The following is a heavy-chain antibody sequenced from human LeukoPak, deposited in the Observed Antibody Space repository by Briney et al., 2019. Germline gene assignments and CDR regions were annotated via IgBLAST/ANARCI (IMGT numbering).Heavy chain of an antibody. V-gene: IGHV1-46*01. D-gene: IGHD6-6*01. CDR3: ASDSSPYNWFDP. CDR2: INPSGGST. CDR1: GYTFTSYY. J-gene: IGHJ5*02. Sequence: ASVKVSCKASGYTFTSYYMHWVRQAPGQGLEWMGIINPSGGSTSYAQKFQGRVTMTRDTSISTAYMELSRLRSDDTAVYYCASDSSPYNWFDPWGQGTLVTVSS.